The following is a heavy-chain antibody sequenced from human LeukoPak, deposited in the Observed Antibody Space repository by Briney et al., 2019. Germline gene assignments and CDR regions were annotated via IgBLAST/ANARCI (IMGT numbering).Heavy chain of an antibody. Sequence: GGSLRLSCAASGFAFNSYWMSWVRQALGKGLEWVANIKRDGSDTYYVDSVKGRFTISRDNDKSSLYLQLNSLRVEDTAVYYCARDANYYDSRGENYFNYWGQGTLVTVSS. D-gene: IGHD3-22*01. V-gene: IGHV3-7*01. CDR2: IKRDGSDT. J-gene: IGHJ4*02. CDR1: GFAFNSYW. CDR3: ARDANYYDSRGENYFNY.